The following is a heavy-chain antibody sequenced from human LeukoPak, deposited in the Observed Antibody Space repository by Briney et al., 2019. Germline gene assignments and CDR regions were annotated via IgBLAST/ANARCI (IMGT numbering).Heavy chain of an antibody. CDR2: ISPNNGNT. D-gene: IGHD6-13*01. J-gene: IGHJ5*02. Sequence: ASVKVSCKASGYIFFNYGINWVRQAPGQSLEWMGWISPNNGNTDFAQNFQDRVTMTTDASTSTVYMELRSLRSDDTAMYYCARGLPIPSRSWYPFDPWGQGTLVTVSS. CDR1: GYIFFNYG. V-gene: IGHV1-18*01. CDR3: ARGLPIPSRSWYPFDP.